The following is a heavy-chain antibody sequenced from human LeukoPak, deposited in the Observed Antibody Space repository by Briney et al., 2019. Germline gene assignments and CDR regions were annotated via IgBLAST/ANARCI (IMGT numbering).Heavy chain of an antibody. CDR1: GGTFSSYA. CDR3: ARVLAATGWFDP. CDR2: IIPIFGTA. D-gene: IGHD2-15*01. Sequence: SSVKVSCKAAGGTFSSYAISWVRQAPGQGLEWMGGIIPIFGTANYVQKFQGRATITADESTSTAYMELSSLSSADTAVYYCARVLAATGWFDPWGQGTLVTVSS. V-gene: IGHV1-69*13. J-gene: IGHJ5*02.